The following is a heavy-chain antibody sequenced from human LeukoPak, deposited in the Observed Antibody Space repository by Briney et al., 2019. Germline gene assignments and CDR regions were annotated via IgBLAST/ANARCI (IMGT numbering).Heavy chain of an antibody. Sequence: GGSLRLSCSASGFAFSSYAFHWVRQAPGKGLEYVSAISNNGGTTYYADSVKGRFTISRDNSKSTLYLQMSSLRAEDTAVYYCARDRYFDYWGQGTLVTVSS. CDR1: GFAFSSYA. J-gene: IGHJ4*02. CDR2: ISNNGGTT. V-gene: IGHV3-64D*06. CDR3: ARDRYFDY.